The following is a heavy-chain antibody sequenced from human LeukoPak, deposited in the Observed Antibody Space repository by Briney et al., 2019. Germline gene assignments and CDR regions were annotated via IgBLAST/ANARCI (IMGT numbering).Heavy chain of an antibody. D-gene: IGHD1-26*01. CDR3: ARHLRFGSSALPRDVFDI. CDR2: MYFSGTT. J-gene: IGHJ3*02. Sequence: SETLSLTCSVFGVPISSRSYYWGWIRQPPGKGLEWIGSMYFSGTTFYNPSLKSRVTMSVHTPENNLSLKLTSVTATDTAVYYCARHLRFGSSALPRDVFDIWGRGTVVSVSS. V-gene: IGHV4-39*01. CDR1: GVPISSRSYY.